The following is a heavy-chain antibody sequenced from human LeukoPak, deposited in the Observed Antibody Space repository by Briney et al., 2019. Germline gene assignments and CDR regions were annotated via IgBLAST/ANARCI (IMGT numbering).Heavy chain of an antibody. CDR2: VYYSGST. CDR3: AREGSGRYYYGLDV. V-gene: IGHV4-59*01. CDR1: GGSISNYY. Sequence: PSETLSLTCTVSGGSISNYYWSWIRQPPGKGLEWIGYVYYSGSTNYNPSLKSRVTISVDTSKNQFSLKLSSVTAADTAVYYCAREGSGRYYYGLDVWGQGTTATVSS. D-gene: IGHD2-15*01. J-gene: IGHJ6*02.